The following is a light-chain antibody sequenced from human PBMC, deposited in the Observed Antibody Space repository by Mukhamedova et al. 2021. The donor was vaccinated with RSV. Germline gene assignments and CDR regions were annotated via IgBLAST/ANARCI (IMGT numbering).Light chain of an antibody. J-gene: IGKJ4*01. CDR3: QQYGGSPEVT. Sequence: YGASNRATGIPDRFNGSGSGTDFTLTISRLEPEDFALYYCQQYGGSPEVTFGGGTKVEIK. CDR2: GAS. V-gene: IGKV3-20*01.